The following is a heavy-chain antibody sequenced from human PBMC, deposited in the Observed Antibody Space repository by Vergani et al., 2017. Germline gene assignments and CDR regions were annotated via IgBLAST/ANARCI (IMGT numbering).Heavy chain of an antibody. V-gene: IGHV1-2*02. D-gene: IGHD1-26*01. CDR1: ESTFSDYN. J-gene: IGHJ5*01. CDR3: AHSWNFGRRDWFDS. Sequence: QVQLMQSGPVMKKPGGSMKVSCQASESTFSDYNIHWVRQAPGQGLQWMGWISPKTGDTDYLQRFQDRVTMTRDASTKTVNLKMTRLTSDDTAIYYCAHSWNFGRRDWFDSWGPGTLVTVSS. CDR2: ISPKTGDT.